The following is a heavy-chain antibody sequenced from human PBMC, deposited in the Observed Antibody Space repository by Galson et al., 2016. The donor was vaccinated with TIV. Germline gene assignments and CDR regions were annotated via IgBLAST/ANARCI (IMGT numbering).Heavy chain of an antibody. CDR1: GYTLSNHW. V-gene: IGHV5-51*01. Sequence: QSGAEVKKPGESLKIPCKVSGYTLSNHWIGWVRQMPGKGLEWMGIIYPADSSTTYSPSFQGQVTISADQSISTAYLQWSSLRASDTAMYFCARQQDGRGSGLEWLFWYGMDVWGQGTTVIVSS. CDR2: IYPADSST. D-gene: IGHD3-3*01. CDR3: ARQQDGRGSGLEWLFWYGMDV. J-gene: IGHJ6*02.